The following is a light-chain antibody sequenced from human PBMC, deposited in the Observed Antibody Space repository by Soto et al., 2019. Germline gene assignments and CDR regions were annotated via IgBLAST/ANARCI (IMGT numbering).Light chain of an antibody. CDR2: KAS. Sequence: DIQMTQSPSTLSASVGDRVTITCRASQSISSWLAWYQQKPGTAPKLLIYKASSLESGVPSRFSGSGSGTEVTLTISSLQPDEFATYYCQQWTFGQGTKVQIK. V-gene: IGKV1-5*03. CDR3: QQWT. J-gene: IGKJ1*01. CDR1: QSISSW.